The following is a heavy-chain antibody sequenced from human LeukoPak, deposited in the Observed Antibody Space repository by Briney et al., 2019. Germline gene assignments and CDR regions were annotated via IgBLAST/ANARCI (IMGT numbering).Heavy chain of an antibody. Sequence: ASVKVSCKASGGTYSSYAISWVRQAPGRGLEWMGRIIPILGIANYAQKFQGRVTITADKSTSTAYMELSSLRSEDTAVYYCARLSMGDAFDIWGQGTMVTVSS. CDR1: GGTYSSYA. CDR2: IIPILGIA. V-gene: IGHV1-69*04. D-gene: IGHD2/OR15-2a*01. CDR3: ARLSMGDAFDI. J-gene: IGHJ3*02.